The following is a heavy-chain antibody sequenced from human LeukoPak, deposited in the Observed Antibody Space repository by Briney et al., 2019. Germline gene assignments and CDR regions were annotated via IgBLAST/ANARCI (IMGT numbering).Heavy chain of an antibody. D-gene: IGHD3-22*01. CDR3: ARGLHFRVYDSSDYYPY. V-gene: IGHV3-74*01. Sequence: GGSLRLSCAASGFTFSKYLMHWVRQAPGKGLVWVSRIHGDGISTTYADSVKGRFTISRDNAKNSLYLQMNSLRAEDTAVYYCARGLHFRVYDSSDYYPYWGQGTLVTVSS. J-gene: IGHJ4*02. CDR2: IHGDGIST. CDR1: GFTFSKYL.